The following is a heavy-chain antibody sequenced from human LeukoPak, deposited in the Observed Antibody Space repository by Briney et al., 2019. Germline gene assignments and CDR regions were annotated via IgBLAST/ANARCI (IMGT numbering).Heavy chain of an antibody. D-gene: IGHD2-15*01. CDR3: AREHCYDGNCYGWRYLDV. V-gene: IGHV3-13*01. Sequence: GGSLRLSCAASGFTFSNFDVYWVRQGPGRGLEWVSTIGVGGETHYPDSMRGRFTISIENAKNSLYLQINSLRAGDTAVYYCAREHCYDGNCYGWRYLDVWGKGTTVTASS. J-gene: IGHJ6*03. CDR2: IGVGGET. CDR1: GFTFSNFD.